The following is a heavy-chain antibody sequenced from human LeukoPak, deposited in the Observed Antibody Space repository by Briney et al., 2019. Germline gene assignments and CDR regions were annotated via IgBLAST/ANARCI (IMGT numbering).Heavy chain of an antibody. CDR2: IKRDGSEK. CDR3: ARDYCSSTSCPTMGGAFDI. D-gene: IGHD2-2*01. V-gene: IGHV3-7*01. CDR1: GFTFSSYW. Sequence: GGSLRLSCAASGFTFSSYWMSWVRQAPGKGLECVANIKRDGSEKYYVDSVKGRFTISRDNAKNSLYLQMNSLRAEDTAVYYCARDYCSSTSCPTMGGAFDIWGQGTIVTVSS. J-gene: IGHJ3*02.